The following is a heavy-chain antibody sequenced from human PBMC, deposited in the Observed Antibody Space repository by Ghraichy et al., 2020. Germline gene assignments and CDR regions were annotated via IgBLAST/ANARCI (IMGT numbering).Heavy chain of an antibody. CDR2: IYYSGST. D-gene: IGHD1-14*01. CDR1: GGSISSYY. CDR3: ARGGRTRFYYYYYYGMDV. Sequence: SETLSLTCTVSGGSISSYYWSWIRQPPGKGLEWIGYIYYSGSTNYNPSLKSRVTISVDTSKNQFSLKLSSVTAADTAVYYCARGGRTRFYYYYYYGMDVWGQGTTVTVSS. V-gene: IGHV4-59*08. J-gene: IGHJ6*02.